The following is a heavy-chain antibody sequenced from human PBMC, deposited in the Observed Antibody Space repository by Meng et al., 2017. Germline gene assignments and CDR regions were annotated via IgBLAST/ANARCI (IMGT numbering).Heavy chain of an antibody. Sequence: ASVKVSCKPSGYTFTAYYIHWVRQAPGQGLEWMGHINPDTGDTLYAQKFQGRVSMTGDTSINTAYVELSGLRSDDTAVYYCARDENISLGKLFGDYWGQGTLVTVSS. J-gene: IGHJ4*02. CDR3: ARDENISLGKLFGDY. CDR1: GYTFTAYY. V-gene: IGHV1-2*06. D-gene: IGHD2-21*01. CDR2: INPDTGDT.